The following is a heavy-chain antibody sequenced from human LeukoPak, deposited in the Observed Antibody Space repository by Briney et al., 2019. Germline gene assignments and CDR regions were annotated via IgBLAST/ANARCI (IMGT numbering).Heavy chain of an antibody. D-gene: IGHD1-26*01. CDR3: ARESGSYAY. CDR2: INPNSGGT. Sequence: ASVKVSCKASDYTFTSYGISWVRQAPGQGLEWMGWINPNSGGTNYAQKFQGRVTITRDTSISTAYMELSRLRSDDTAVYYCARESGSYAYWGQGTLVTVSS. CDR1: DYTFTSYG. J-gene: IGHJ4*02. V-gene: IGHV1-2*02.